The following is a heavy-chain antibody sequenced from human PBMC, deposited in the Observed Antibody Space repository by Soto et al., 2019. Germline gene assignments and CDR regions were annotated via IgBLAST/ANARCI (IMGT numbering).Heavy chain of an antibody. D-gene: IGHD2-8*01. J-gene: IGHJ6*03. Sequence: QVQLVESGGGVVQPGKSLRLSCAASGFSFTGHGMHWVRQAPGKGLEWLAMIWHDGSNKNYAQSVQGRFTISRDNSKSTLYIQMNSLRDDDKAVYHCARGRMDYFYHMDVWGKGTAVTVSS. CDR3: ARGRMDYFYHMDV. CDR1: GFSFTGHG. V-gene: IGHV3-33*01. CDR2: IWHDGSNK.